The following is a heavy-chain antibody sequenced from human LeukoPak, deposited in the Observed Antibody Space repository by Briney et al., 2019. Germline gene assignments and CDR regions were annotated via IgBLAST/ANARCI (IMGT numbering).Heavy chain of an antibody. CDR1: GFTFSSYS. CDR2: ISSSSSTI. V-gene: IGHV3-48*01. J-gene: IGHJ3*02. Sequence: PGGSLRLSCAASGFTFSSYSMNWVRQAPGKGLEWVSYISSSSSTIYYADSVKGRFTISRDNAKNSLYLQMNSLRAEDTAVYYCAKVLEGFGVLDAFDIWGQGTMVTVSS. D-gene: IGHD3-10*01. CDR3: AKVLEGFGVLDAFDI.